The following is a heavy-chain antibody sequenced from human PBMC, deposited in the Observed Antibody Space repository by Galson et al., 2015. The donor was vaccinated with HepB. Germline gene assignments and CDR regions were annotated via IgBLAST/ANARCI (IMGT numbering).Heavy chain of an antibody. CDR2: ISAYSGNR. Sequence: SVKVSCKASGYTFTTNGISWVRQAPGQGLEWMGWISAYSGNRHSAQKLQGRITMTTDTSTSTAYMELRSLRSDDTAVYYCARSGDYGNYAAYWGQGTLVTVSS. J-gene: IGHJ4*02. CDR3: ARSGDYGNYAAY. CDR1: GYTFTTNG. D-gene: IGHD4-17*01. V-gene: IGHV1-18*01.